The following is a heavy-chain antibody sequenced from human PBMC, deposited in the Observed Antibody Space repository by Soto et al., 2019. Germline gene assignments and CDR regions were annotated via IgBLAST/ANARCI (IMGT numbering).Heavy chain of an antibody. CDR2: INHSGST. J-gene: IGHJ5*02. V-gene: IGHV4-34*01. CDR1: GGSFSGYY. CDR3: ARTFGVVMWWFDP. Sequence: PSETLSLTCAVYGGSFSGYYWSWIRQPPGKGLEWIGEINHSGSTNYNPSLKSRVTISVDTSKNQFSLKLSSVTAADTAVYYCARTFGVVMWWFDPWGQGTLVTVSS. D-gene: IGHD3-3*01.